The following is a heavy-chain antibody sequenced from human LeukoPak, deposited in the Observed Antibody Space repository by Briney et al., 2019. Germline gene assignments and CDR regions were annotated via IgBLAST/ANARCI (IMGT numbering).Heavy chain of an antibody. CDR3: ARTPTSNYYGSGSYYNPIDY. D-gene: IGHD3-10*01. CDR1: GGTFSSYA. Sequence: GSSVKVSCKASGGTFSSYAISWVRQAPGQGLEWMGGIIPIFGTANYAQKFQGRVTITADESTSTAYMELSSLRSEDTAVYYCARTPTSNYYGSGSYYNPIDYWGQGTLVTVSS. CDR2: IIPIFGTA. V-gene: IGHV1-69*01. J-gene: IGHJ4*02.